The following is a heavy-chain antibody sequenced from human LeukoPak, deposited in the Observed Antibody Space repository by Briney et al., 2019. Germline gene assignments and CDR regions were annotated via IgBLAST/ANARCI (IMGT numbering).Heavy chain of an antibody. CDR1: GFTFSSYA. Sequence: GGSLRLSCAASGFTFSSYAMHWVRQAPGKRLEWVAVISYDGSNKYYADSVKGRFTISRDNSKNTLYLQMNSLRAEDTAVYYCARGSYYDSSGYYSDAFDIWGQGTMVTVSS. CDR3: ARGSYYDSSGYYSDAFDI. J-gene: IGHJ3*02. CDR2: ISYDGSNK. D-gene: IGHD3-22*01. V-gene: IGHV3-30*04.